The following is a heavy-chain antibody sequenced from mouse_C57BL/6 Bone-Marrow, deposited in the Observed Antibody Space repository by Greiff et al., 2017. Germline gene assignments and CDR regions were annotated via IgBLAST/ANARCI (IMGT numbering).Heavy chain of an antibody. J-gene: IGHJ2*01. V-gene: IGHV1-63*01. CDR1: GYTFTNYW. CDR2: IYPGGGYT. Sequence: QVQLKQSGAELVRPGTSVKMSCKASGYTFTNYWIGWAKQRPGHGLEWIGDIYPGGGYTNYNEKFKGKATLTADQSSSTAYMQFSSLTSEDSAIYYWARAYYYGSSFDYWGQGTTLAVSS. D-gene: IGHD1-1*01. CDR3: ARAYYYGSSFDY.